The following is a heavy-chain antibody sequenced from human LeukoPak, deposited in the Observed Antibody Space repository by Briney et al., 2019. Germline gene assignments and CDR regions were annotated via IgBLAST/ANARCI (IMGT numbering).Heavy chain of an antibody. CDR3: ARLNSYGLDV. J-gene: IGHJ6*02. CDR1: GFTFSGYA. Sequence: GGSLRLSCAASGFTFSGYAMHWVRQAPGKGLEYVSAITGYGGSTYYANSVKGRFTISRDNSKNMLYLQMGSLRSEDMAVYYCARLNSYGLDVWGQGTTVIVSS. CDR2: ITGYGGST. V-gene: IGHV3-64*01.